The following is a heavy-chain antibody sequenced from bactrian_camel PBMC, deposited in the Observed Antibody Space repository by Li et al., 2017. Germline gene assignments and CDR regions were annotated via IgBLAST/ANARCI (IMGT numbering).Heavy chain of an antibody. Sequence: QLVESGGGLVQFGGSLRLSCVVSGFTLSSYDMTWVRQTPGKGLEWVSTIASGGDRTYYTDSVKGRFTISRDNAKNAVSLQMNSLKTEDTDVYYCAAKNSVVVVTATWVFDYWGQGTQVTVS. V-gene: IGHV3S40*01. J-gene: IGHJ4*01. CDR2: IASGGDRT. D-gene: IGHD2*01. CDR1: GFTLSSYD. CDR3: AAKNSVVVVTATWVFDY.